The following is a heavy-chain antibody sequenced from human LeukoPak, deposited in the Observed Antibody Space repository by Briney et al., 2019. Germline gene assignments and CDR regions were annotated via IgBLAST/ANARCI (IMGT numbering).Heavy chain of an antibody. CDR2: IYSGGSA. J-gene: IGHJ3*01. CDR3: ASQRRVDLGYAFNL. CDR1: GFTVSSNY. Sequence: GGSLRLSCAASGFTVSSNYMNWVRQAPGKGLEWVSVIYSGGSAYYADSVKGRFTISRDNSKNTLYLRMNSLRADDTALYYCASQRRVDLGYAFNLWGQGTMVTVSS. V-gene: IGHV3-66*04. D-gene: IGHD3-9*01.